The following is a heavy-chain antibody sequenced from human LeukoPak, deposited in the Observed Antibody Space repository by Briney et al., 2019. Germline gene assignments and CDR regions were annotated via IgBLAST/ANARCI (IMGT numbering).Heavy chain of an antibody. CDR3: AKDGGSDPDSFDI. Sequence: GGSLRLSCAASGFTFSSYAMHWVRQAPGKGLEWLAFIRYDGSNKNYADSVKGRFTISRDNTKNSLYLQMNSLRAEDTAVYYCAKDGGSDPDSFDIWGQGTMVTVSS. CDR1: GFTFSSYA. CDR2: IRYDGSNK. D-gene: IGHD2-15*01. J-gene: IGHJ3*02. V-gene: IGHV3-30*02.